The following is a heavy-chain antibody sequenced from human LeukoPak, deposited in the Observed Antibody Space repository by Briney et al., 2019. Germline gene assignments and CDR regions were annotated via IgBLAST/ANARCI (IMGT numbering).Heavy chain of an antibody. Sequence: SVKVSCKASGGTFSSYALSWVRQAPGQGLEWMGRIIPILGIANYAQKFQGRVTITADKSTRTAYMELSSLSPETTAVYYCARAGGHYYGSGGYSYFDYWGQGTLVTVSS. D-gene: IGHD3-10*01. V-gene: IGHV1-69*04. CDR2: IIPILGIA. CDR3: ARAGGHYYGSGGYSYFDY. J-gene: IGHJ4*02. CDR1: GGTFSSYA.